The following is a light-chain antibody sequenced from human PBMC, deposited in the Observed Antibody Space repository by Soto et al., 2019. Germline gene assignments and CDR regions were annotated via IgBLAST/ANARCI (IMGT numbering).Light chain of an antibody. CDR3: GADHGSGRGV. V-gene: IGLV9-49*01. Sequence: QSVLTQPPSASASLGASVTLTCTLSSGYSNYKVDWYQQRPGKGPRFVMRVGTGGIVGSKGDGIPDRFSVLGSGLNRYLTIKNIQEEDESDYHCGADHGSGRGVFGGGTKVTVL. CDR1: SGYSNYK. J-gene: IGLJ2*01. CDR2: VGTGGIVG.